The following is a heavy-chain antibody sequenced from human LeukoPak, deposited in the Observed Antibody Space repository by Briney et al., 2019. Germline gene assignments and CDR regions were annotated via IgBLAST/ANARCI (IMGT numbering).Heavy chain of an antibody. CDR1: GYTFTGYG. V-gene: IGHV1-18*01. Sequence: GASVKVSCKASGYTFTGYGISWVRQAPGQGLEWMGWISAYNGNTNYAQKLQGRVTMTTDTSTSTAYMELRSLRSDDTAVYYCARGEGYCSGGSCLLFDYWGQGTLVTVSS. J-gene: IGHJ4*02. CDR2: ISAYNGNT. CDR3: ARGEGYCSGGSCLLFDY. D-gene: IGHD2-15*01.